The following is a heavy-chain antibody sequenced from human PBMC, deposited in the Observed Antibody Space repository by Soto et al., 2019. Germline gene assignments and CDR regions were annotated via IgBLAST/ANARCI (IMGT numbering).Heavy chain of an antibody. CDR3: AREGAHYPPLDH. Sequence: VASVKVSCKASGYTFTDYAIHWVRQAPGQGLEWMGWINVGNGNTGYSRKFQGRVTNARDMSASTAYIEVTSLTSEDTAIYYCAREGAHYPPLDHWGQGTLVTVSS. CDR2: INVGNGNT. J-gene: IGHJ4*02. V-gene: IGHV1-3*01. CDR1: GYTFTDYA. D-gene: IGHD3-10*01.